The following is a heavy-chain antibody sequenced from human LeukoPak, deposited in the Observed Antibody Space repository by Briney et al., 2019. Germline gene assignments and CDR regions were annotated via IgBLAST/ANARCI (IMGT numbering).Heavy chain of an antibody. D-gene: IGHD2-2*01. CDR3: ARDLVVPAAMDAFDI. J-gene: IGHJ3*02. Sequence: GGSLRLSCAASGFTFSSYSMNWVRQAPGKGLEWVSSISSSSSYIYYADSVKGRFTISSDNAKNSLYLQMKSLRAEDTAVYYCARDLVVPAAMDAFDIWGQGTMVTVSS. CDR2: ISSSSSYI. CDR1: GFTFSSYS. V-gene: IGHV3-21*01.